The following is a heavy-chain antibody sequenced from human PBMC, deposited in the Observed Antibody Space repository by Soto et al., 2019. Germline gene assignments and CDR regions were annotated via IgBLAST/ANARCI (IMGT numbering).Heavy chain of an antibody. V-gene: IGHV4-39*01. CDR1: GGSIRSSSYY. Sequence: QLQLQESGPGLVKPSETLSLTCTVSGGSIRSSSYYWVWIRQPPGKGLEWIGSIYYSGSTYYNPSLKSRVTISVDTSKKHFSLKLSSVTAADTAVYYCASARGKKEYSSGWSRGGSTFDIWGQGTMVTVSS. D-gene: IGHD6-13*01. CDR3: ASARGKKEYSSGWSRGGSTFDI. J-gene: IGHJ3*02. CDR2: IYYSGST.